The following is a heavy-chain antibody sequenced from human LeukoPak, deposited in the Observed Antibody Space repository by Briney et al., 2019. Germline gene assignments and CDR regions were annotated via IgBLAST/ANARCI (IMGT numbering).Heavy chain of an antibody. V-gene: IGHV5-51*01. D-gene: IGHD1-26*01. CDR2: IYPGDSDT. CDR3: ARPRQVGATNWFDP. J-gene: IGHJ5*02. CDR1: GHSFTSYW. Sequence: GESLKISCKGSGHSFTSYWIGWVRQMPGKGLEWIVIIYPGDSDTRYSPSFQGQVTISADKSISTAYLQWSSLKASDTAMYYCARPRQVGATNWFDPWGQGTLVTVSS.